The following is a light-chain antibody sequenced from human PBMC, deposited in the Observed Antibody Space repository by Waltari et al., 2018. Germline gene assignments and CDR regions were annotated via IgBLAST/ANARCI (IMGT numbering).Light chain of an antibody. CDR1: SRDVGGYNY. V-gene: IGLV2-14*01. Sequence: QSALTQPASVSGSPGQSITISCTGTSRDVGGYNYVSWYQQHPGKAPKLMIYDVSKRPSGVSNRFSGAKSGNTAALTISGLQAEDDADYYCSSYTSSSTYVFGTGTKVTVL. J-gene: IGLJ1*01. CDR2: DVS. CDR3: SSYTSSSTYV.